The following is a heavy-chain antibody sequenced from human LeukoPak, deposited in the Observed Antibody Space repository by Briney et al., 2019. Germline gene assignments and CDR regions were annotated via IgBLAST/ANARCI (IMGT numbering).Heavy chain of an antibody. J-gene: IGHJ4*02. Sequence: GGSLRLSCAASGFTFSSYSMNWVRQAPGKGLEWVSYISSSSRTIYYADSVKGRFTISRDNAKNSLYLQMNSLRDEDTAVYYCASSTVTTLPFDYWGQGTLVTVSS. V-gene: IGHV3-48*02. CDR3: ASSTVTTLPFDY. CDR2: ISSSSRTI. CDR1: GFTFSSYS. D-gene: IGHD4-17*01.